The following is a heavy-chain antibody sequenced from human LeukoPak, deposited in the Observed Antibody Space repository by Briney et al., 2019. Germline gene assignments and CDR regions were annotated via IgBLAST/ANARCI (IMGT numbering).Heavy chain of an antibody. Sequence: GASVTVSCTASGYTFTSYGIRWVRQAPGQGLEWMGWISAYNGNTNYAQKLQGRVTMTTDTSTSTAYMELRSLRSDDTAVYYCARDLGVDIVVVPAAAHYYYYGMGVWGQGTTVTVSS. D-gene: IGHD2-2*03. V-gene: IGHV1-18*01. CDR1: GYTFTSYG. CDR3: ARDLGVDIVVVPAAAHYYYYGMGV. CDR2: ISAYNGNT. J-gene: IGHJ6*02.